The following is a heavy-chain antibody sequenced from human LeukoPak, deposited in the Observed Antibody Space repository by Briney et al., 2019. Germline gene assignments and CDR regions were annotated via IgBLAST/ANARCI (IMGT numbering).Heavy chain of an antibody. J-gene: IGHJ4*02. CDR3: ARSERLAVAGYFDY. Sequence: ASVKVSCKASGYTFTSYYMHWVRQAPGQGLEWMGIINPSGGSTSYAQKFQGRVTMTTDTSTSTAYMELRSLRSDDTAVYYCARSERLAVAGYFDYWGQGTLVTVSS. CDR1: GYTFTSYY. D-gene: IGHD6-19*01. V-gene: IGHV1-46*01. CDR2: INPSGGST.